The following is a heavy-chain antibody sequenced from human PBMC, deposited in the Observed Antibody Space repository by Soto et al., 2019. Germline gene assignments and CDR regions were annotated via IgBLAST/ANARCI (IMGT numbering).Heavy chain of an antibody. J-gene: IGHJ6*03. CDR2: INAGNGNT. CDR3: ARVGGYSGYDWDYYYCYMDV. Sequence: VSVKVSCKASGYTFTSYAMHWVRQAPGQRLEWMGWINAGNGNTKYSQKFQGRVTITRDTSASTAYMELSSLRSEDTAVYYCARVGGYSGYDWDYYYCYMDVWGKGTTVTVSS. V-gene: IGHV1-3*01. D-gene: IGHD5-12*01. CDR1: GYTFTSYA.